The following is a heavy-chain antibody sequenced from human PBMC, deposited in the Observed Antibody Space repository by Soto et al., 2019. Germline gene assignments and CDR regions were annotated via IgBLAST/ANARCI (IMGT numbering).Heavy chain of an antibody. CDR1: GFTFSTHA. CDR3: ARAPPRIINTGGGRIHH. CDR2: VSFDGSNK. V-gene: IGHV3-30-3*01. Sequence: QVQLVESGGGVVQPGRSLRLSCAASGFTFSTHAVHWVRQAPGKGLECVAIVSFDGSNKYYADSVKGRFTISRDNSQNPRYMQMSGLTPENKAVWYCARAPPRIINTGGGRIHHRGHGTLDTISS. J-gene: IGHJ4*01. D-gene: IGHD1-20*01.